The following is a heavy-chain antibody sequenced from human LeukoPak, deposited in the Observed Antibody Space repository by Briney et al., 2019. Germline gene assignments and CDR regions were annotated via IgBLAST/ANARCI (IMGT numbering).Heavy chain of an antibody. Sequence: GGSLRLSCAESGFTFSSYGMHWVRQAPGKGLEWVAVIWYDGSNKYYADSVKGRFTISRDNSKNTLYLQMNSLRAEDTAVYYCARVRLRGPLHGMDVWGQGTRSPSP. J-gene: IGHJ6*02. CDR2: IWYDGSNK. CDR3: ARVRLRGPLHGMDV. D-gene: IGHD5-12*01. V-gene: IGHV3-33*01. CDR1: GFTFSSYG.